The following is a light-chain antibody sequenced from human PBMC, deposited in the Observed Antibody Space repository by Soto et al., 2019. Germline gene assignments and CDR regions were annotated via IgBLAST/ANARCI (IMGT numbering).Light chain of an antibody. J-gene: IGKJ4*01. Sequence: IVLTQSPATLSLSPGERPTLSCRASQSVRSYLAWYQQKPGQAPRLLIYDASNRATGIPARFSGSGSGTDFTLTISSLGPEDFAVYYCQHRNNWPLTFGGGTKVDIK. CDR2: DAS. V-gene: IGKV3-11*01. CDR1: QSVRSY. CDR3: QHRNNWPLT.